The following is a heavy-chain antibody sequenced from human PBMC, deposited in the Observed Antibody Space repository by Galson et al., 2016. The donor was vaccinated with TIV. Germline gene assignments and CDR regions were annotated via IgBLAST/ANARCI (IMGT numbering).Heavy chain of an antibody. CDR3: ARDRRHCGNECYLYYYYGMDV. CDR2: IYSGGST. V-gene: IGHV3-66*02. D-gene: IGHD2-21*01. CDR1: GFIVSSNY. J-gene: IGHJ6*02. Sequence: SLRLSCAASGFIVSSNYMTWVRQAPGKGLEWVSLIYSGGSTSYADPVKGRFTISRDTSKNTVYLQMNSLRAEDTAVYYCARDRRHCGNECYLYYYYGMDVWGQGTTVTVSS.